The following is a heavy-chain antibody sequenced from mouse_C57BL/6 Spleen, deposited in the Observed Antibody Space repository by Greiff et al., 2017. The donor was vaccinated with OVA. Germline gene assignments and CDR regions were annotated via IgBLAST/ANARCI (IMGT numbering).Heavy chain of an antibody. CDR3: ARGLYYFDY. J-gene: IGHJ2*01. V-gene: IGHV1-54*01. CDR2: INPGSGGT. CDR1: GYAFTNYL. Sequence: QVQLQQSGAELVRPGTSVKVSCKASGYAFTNYLIEWVKQRPGQGLEWIGVINPGSGGTNYNEKFKGKATLTADKSSSTAYMQLSSLTSEDSAVYFCARGLYYFDYWGKGTTLTVSS.